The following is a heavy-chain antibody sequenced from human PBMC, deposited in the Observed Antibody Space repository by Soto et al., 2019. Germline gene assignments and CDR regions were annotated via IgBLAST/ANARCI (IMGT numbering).Heavy chain of an antibody. CDR1: GFTFSIYS. V-gene: IGHV3-23*01. D-gene: IGHD1-26*01. CDR3: AKDGNSV. CDR2: ISGSGGST. J-gene: IGHJ3*01. Sequence: EVQLLESGGGLVQPGGSLRISCAASGFTFSIYSMTWVRQAPGKGLEWVSTISGSGGSTYYTDSVKGRFTISRDNSKNPLFMQLNSLRAEEKAVYYCAKDGNSVWGQGTMVTVSS.